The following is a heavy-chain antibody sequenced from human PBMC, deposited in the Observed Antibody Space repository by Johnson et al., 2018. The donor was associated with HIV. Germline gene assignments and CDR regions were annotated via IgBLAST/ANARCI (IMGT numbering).Heavy chain of an antibody. J-gene: IGHJ3*02. D-gene: IGHD3-22*01. Sequence: EKLVESGGGLVQTGGSLRLTCAASGFTFDDCGMSWVRQGPGKGLEWVSGINWNGGSTGYADSVKGRFTISRENAKNSLYLQMNSLRAGDTAVYYCARGRDSSGFNDAFDIWGQGTMVTVSS. CDR3: ARGRDSSGFNDAFDI. CDR1: GFTFDDCG. CDR2: INWNGGST. V-gene: IGHV3-20*04.